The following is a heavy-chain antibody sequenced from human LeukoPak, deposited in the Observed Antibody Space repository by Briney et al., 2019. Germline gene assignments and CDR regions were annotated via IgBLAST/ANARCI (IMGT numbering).Heavy chain of an antibody. D-gene: IGHD3-9*01. Sequence: PSETLSLTCTVSGVSISSHYWSWIRQPPGKGLEWIGYIYYSGSTNYNPSLKSRVTISVDTSKNPFSLKLSSVTAADTAVYYCARDGTSAYYDILTGKGPGGWFDPWGQGTLVTVSS. V-gene: IGHV4-59*11. J-gene: IGHJ5*02. CDR2: IYYSGST. CDR3: ARDGTSAYYDILTGKGPGGWFDP. CDR1: GVSISSHY.